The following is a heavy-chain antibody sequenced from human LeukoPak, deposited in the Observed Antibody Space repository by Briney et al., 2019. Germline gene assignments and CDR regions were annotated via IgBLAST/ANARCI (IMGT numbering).Heavy chain of an antibody. J-gene: IGHJ5*02. CDR3: ARDWEEDIVVVPAANRRNWFDP. D-gene: IGHD2-2*01. CDR2: INPNSGGT. Sequence: GASVKVSCKASGYTFTSYDINWVRQATGQGLEWMGWINPNSGGTNYAQKFQGRVTMTRDTSISTAYMELSRLRSDDTAVYYCARDWEEDIVVVPAANRRNWFDPWGQGTLVTVSS. V-gene: IGHV1-2*02. CDR1: GYTFTSYD.